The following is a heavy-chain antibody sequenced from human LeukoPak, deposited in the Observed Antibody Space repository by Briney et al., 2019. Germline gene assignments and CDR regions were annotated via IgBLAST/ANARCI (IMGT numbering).Heavy chain of an antibody. CDR3: ARLRDNDISGDPDTFDV. CDR2: VSYTGRT. CDR1: VGSLSGHY. J-gene: IGHJ3*01. D-gene: IGHD3-22*01. V-gene: IGHV4-59*11. Sequence: LETLSLTCTVSVGSLSGHYWSWIRQPPGKRLEWIGYVSYTGRTKYNPSLQSRVTISIDTSKSQFSLKLTSVTSADTAVYSCARLRDNDISGDPDTFDVWGQGTTVIVSS.